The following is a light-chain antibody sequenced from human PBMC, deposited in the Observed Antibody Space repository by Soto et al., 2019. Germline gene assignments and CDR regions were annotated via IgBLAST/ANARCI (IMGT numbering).Light chain of an antibody. J-gene: IGKJ2*01. CDR3: QQYSSSPYT. CDR2: GAS. Sequence: EIVLTQSPGTLSLSPGERATLSCRASQSVSSSYLAWYQQKPGQAPRLLIYGASSRATGIPDWFSGSGSGTDLTLTISRLEPEEFAVYYCQQYSSSPYTFGQGTKLEIK. CDR1: QSVSSSY. V-gene: IGKV3-20*01.